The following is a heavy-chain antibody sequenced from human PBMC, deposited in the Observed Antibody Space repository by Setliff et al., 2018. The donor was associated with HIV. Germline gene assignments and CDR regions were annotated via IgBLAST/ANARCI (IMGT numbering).Heavy chain of an antibody. CDR1: GDSISSYF. CDR2: RSTTGST. CDR3: ARAYFGSGIYY. V-gene: IGHV4-4*09. J-gene: IGHJ4*02. Sequence: SETLSLTCTVSGDSISSYFWSWIRQSPGKGLEWIGFRSTTGSTNYNPSLKSRVTISLDTSKNQFSLKLYSVTAADTAVYYCARAYFGSGIYYWGQGTLVTVSS. D-gene: IGHD3-10*01.